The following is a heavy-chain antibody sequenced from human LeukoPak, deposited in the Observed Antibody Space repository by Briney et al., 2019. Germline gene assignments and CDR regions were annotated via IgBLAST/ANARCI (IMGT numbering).Heavy chain of an antibody. J-gene: IGHJ4*02. CDR1: GDSISSRSYY. Sequence: SETLSLTCTVSGDSISSRSYYWAWLRQAPVKGLEWIGSIHSSGSTYYNPSLKSRVTISVDTSKNQFSLKLSSVTAADTAVYYCSSSDYVYYFDYWGQGTLVTVSS. V-gene: IGHV4-39*01. CDR2: IHSSGST. CDR3: SSSDYVYYFDY. D-gene: IGHD4/OR15-4a*01.